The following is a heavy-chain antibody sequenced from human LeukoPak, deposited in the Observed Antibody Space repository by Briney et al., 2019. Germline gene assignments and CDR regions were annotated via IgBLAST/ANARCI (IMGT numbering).Heavy chain of an antibody. CDR1: GFTLSSYA. Sequence: GRSLRLSCAASGFTLSSYAMHWVRQAPGKELEWVAVISYDGSNKYYADSVKGRFTISRDNSKNTLYLQMNSLRAEDTAVYYCARDPHYYGSGSFDYWGQGTLVTVSS. V-gene: IGHV3-30-3*01. J-gene: IGHJ4*02. D-gene: IGHD3-10*01. CDR3: ARDPHYYGSGSFDY. CDR2: ISYDGSNK.